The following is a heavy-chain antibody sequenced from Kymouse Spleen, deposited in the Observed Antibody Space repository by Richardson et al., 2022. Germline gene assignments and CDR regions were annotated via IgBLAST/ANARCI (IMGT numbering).Heavy chain of an antibody. J-gene: IGHJ6*02. CDR3: ARDQSSSSSGYYYYYYGMDV. CDR2: ISSSSSYI. Sequence: EVQLVESGGGLVKPGGSLRLSCAASGFTFSSYSMNWVRQAPGKGLEWVSSISSSSSYIYYADSVKGRFTISRDNAKNSLYLQMNSLRAEDTAVYYCARDQSSSSSGYYYYYYGMDVWGQGTTVTVSS. CDR1: GFTFSSYS. D-gene: IGHD6-6*01. V-gene: IGHV3-21*03.